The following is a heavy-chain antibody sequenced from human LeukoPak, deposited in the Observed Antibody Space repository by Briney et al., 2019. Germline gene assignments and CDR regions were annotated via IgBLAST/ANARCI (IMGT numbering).Heavy chain of an antibody. CDR2: IIPNFGIA. D-gene: IGHD2/OR15-2a*01. Sequence: TVKVSCKASGGTFSSYAISWVRQAPGQGLEWMGRIIPNFGIANYAQKFQGRVTITADKSTSTAYMELSSLRSEDTAVYYCARDRTSTPWLFDYWGQGTLVTVSS. CDR1: GGTFSSYA. V-gene: IGHV1-69*04. J-gene: IGHJ4*02. CDR3: ARDRTSTPWLFDY.